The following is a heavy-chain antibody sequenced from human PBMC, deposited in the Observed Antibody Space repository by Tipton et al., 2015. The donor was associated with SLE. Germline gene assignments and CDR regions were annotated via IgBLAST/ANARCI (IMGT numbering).Heavy chain of an antibody. J-gene: IGHJ4*02. Sequence: TLSLTCTVSGGPISDYYWSWVRQSPERGLEWLGYIYYGGATNYNPAYKTRVNISQDTSNNQFSLSLTSVTAADTAIYYCARGPYGPAASYDYWGQGSLVTVSS. CDR2: IYYGGAT. D-gene: IGHD2-2*01. V-gene: IGHV4-59*01. CDR1: GGPISDYY. CDR3: ARGPYGPAASYDY.